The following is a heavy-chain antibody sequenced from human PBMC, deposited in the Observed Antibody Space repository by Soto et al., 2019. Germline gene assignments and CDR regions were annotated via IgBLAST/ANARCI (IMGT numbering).Heavy chain of an antibody. D-gene: IGHD2-2*01. CDR3: ARDRPSPYCSSTSCSSYFDY. J-gene: IGHJ4*02. Sequence: PGGSLRLSCAASGFTFSTYAMQWVRQAPGKGLEWVAVISYDGSNKYYADSVKGRFTISRDNSKNTLYLQMNSLRAEDTAVYYCARDRPSPYCSSTSCSSYFDYWGQGTLVTVSS. V-gene: IGHV3-30-3*01. CDR1: GFTFSTYA. CDR2: ISYDGSNK.